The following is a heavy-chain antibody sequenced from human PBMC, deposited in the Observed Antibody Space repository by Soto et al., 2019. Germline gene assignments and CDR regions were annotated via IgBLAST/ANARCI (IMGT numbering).Heavy chain of an antibody. CDR3: ARDYYGSGSYGPYYYGIDV. Sequence: PGESLKISCKGSGYSFTSYWIGWVRQMPGKGLEWMGIIYPGDSDTRYSPSFQGQVTISADKSISTAYLQWSSLKASDTAMYYYARDYYGSGSYGPYYYGIDVWGQGTTVTVSS. J-gene: IGHJ6*02. CDR2: IYPGDSDT. D-gene: IGHD3-10*01. V-gene: IGHV5-51*01. CDR1: GYSFTSYW.